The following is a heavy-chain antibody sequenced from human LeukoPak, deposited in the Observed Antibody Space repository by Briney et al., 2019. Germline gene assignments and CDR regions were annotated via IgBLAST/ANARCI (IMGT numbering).Heavy chain of an antibody. D-gene: IGHD2-2*01. V-gene: IGHV1-24*01. J-gene: IGHJ4*02. CDR3: ATARCCSSTSCFWSDQYYFDY. CDR2: FHPEDGET. Sequence: ASVKVSCKVSGYTLTELSMHWVRQAPGKGLEWMGGFHPEDGETIYAQKFQGRVTMTEDTSTDTAYMELSSLRSEDTAVYYCATARCCSSTSCFWSDQYYFDYWGQGTLVTVSS. CDR1: GYTLTELS.